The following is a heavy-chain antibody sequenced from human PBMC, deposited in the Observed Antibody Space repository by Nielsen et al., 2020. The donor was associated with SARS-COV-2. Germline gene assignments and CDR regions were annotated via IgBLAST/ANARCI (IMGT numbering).Heavy chain of an antibody. Sequence: ASVKVSCKASGYTFTSYAMHWVRQAPGQRLEWMGWINAGNGNTKYSQKFQGRVTITRDTSASTAYMELSSLRSEDTAVYYCARALSAVTMVRGVMVDPWGQGTLVTVSS. CDR1: GYTFTSYA. D-gene: IGHD3-10*01. CDR2: INAGNGNT. J-gene: IGHJ5*02. CDR3: ARALSAVTMVRGVMVDP. V-gene: IGHV1-3*01.